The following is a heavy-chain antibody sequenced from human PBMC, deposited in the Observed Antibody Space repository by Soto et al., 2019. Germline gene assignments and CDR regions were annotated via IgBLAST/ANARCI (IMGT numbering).Heavy chain of an antibody. CDR3: AREIRDGYKFYFDF. Sequence: QVQLVESGGGLVKPGGSLRLSCAASGFTSNDYYISWIRQAPGKGLEWISYISSSGSYIRYVDSVKGRLTISRDKAKNSVFLQMNSLRAEDTAVYYCAREIRDGYKFYFDFWGQGTLVTVSA. V-gene: IGHV3-11*06. D-gene: IGHD5-12*01. J-gene: IGHJ4*02. CDR2: ISSSGSYI. CDR1: GFTSNDYY.